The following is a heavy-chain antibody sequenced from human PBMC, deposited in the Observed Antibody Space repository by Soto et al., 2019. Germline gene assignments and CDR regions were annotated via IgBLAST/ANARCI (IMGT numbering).Heavy chain of an antibody. J-gene: IGHJ4*02. CDR2: ISGSGGTT. CDR1: GFTFSNYA. D-gene: IGHD6-19*01. CDR3: AKTPRQWLGYVDY. Sequence: EVQLLESGGGLVQPGGSLRLSCVASGFTFSNYAMSWVRQAPGKGLEWVSGISGSGGTTYYVDSVKGRLTVSRDTSKDTLNLQLNGLSAADTAIYWCAKTPRQWLGYVDYWGQGTMVTVSS. V-gene: IGHV3-23*01.